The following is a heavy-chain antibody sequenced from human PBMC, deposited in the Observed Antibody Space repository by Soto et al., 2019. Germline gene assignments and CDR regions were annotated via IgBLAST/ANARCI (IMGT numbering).Heavy chain of an antibody. D-gene: IGHD6-6*01. V-gene: IGHV1-2*02. J-gene: IGHJ3*02. CDR3: ARDGDSRSAFDI. CDR1: GYTFTGNY. CDR2: INPNSGGT. Sequence: QVQLVQSGAEVKKPGASVKVSCKASGYTFTGNYMHWVRQAPGQGLEWMGWINPNSGGTNYAQKFQGRVTVTRDTAISPAFMELSRLRSDDTAVYYWARDGDSRSAFDIWGQGTMVTVSS.